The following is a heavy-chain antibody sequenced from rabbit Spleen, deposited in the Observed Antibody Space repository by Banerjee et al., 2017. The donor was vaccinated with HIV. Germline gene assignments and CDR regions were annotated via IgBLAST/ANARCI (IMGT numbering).Heavy chain of an antibody. V-gene: IGHV1S45*01. J-gene: IGHJ4*01. CDR3: ARDLDGVIGWNFGW. CDR1: GFDFSSYG. CDR2: IAGSSSGFT. D-gene: IGHD4-1*01. Sequence: QEQLVESGGGLVQPGGSLKLSCKVSGFDFSSYGKNWVRQAPGKGLEWISCIAGSSSGFTYSATWAKGRFTISKTSSTTVTLQMTSLTAADTATYFCARDLDGVIGWNFGWWGPGTLVTVS.